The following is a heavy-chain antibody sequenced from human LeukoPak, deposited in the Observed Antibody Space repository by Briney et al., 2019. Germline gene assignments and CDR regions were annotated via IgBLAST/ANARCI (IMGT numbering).Heavy chain of an antibody. CDR3: ARVGTRTGPHYEGYCSGGSCYTWFDP. CDR1: GYTLTELS. D-gene: IGHD2-15*01. J-gene: IGHJ5*02. CDR2: INPNSGGT. V-gene: IGHV1-2*02. Sequence: WASVKVSCKVSGYTLTELSMHWVRQAPGKGLEWMGWINPNSGGTNYVQKFQGRVTMTRDTSISTAYMELSRLRSDDTAVYYCARVGTRTGPHYEGYCSGGSCYTWFDPWGQGTLVTVSS.